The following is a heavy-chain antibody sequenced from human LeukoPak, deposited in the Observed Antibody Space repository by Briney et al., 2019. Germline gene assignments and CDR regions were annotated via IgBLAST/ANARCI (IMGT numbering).Heavy chain of an antibody. D-gene: IGHD6-19*01. V-gene: IGHV1-2*04. CDR1: GYTFTGHY. CDR2: INPNSGGT. CDR3: ARAYSSGSLDY. J-gene: IGHJ4*02. Sequence: ASVKVSCKASGYTFTGHYMHWVRQAPGQGLEWMGWINPNSGGTNYAQKFQGWVTMTRDTSISTAYMELSRLRSDDTAVYYCARAYSSGSLDYWGQGTLVTVSS.